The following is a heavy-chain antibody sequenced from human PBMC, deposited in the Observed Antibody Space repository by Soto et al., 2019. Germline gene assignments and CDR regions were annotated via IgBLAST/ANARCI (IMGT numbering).Heavy chain of an antibody. CDR3: ASWHIAVATVILDC. D-gene: IGHD6-13*01. V-gene: IGHV4-4*02. J-gene: IGHJ4*02. CDR1: GGSISSTSW. CDR2: IYHSGST. Sequence: SETLSLTCAVSGGSISSTSWWSWVRQPPGKGLEWIGEIYHSGSTNYNLSLKSRVTISVDKSKNQFSLKLSSVTAADTAVYYCASWHIAVATVILDCWGQGTLVTVSS.